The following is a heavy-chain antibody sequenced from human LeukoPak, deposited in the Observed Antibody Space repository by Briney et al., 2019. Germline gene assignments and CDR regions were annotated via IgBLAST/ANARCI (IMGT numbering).Heavy chain of an antibody. CDR3: ARMAYCGGDCYEYFQH. CDR1: GFTFSSYA. CDR2: ISYDGSNK. D-gene: IGHD2-21*02. Sequence: GGSLRLSCAASGFTFSSYAMHWVRQAPGKGLEWVAVISYDGSNKYYADSVKGRFTISRDNSKNTLYLQMNSLRAEDTAVYYCARMAYCGGDCYEYFQHWGQGTLVTVSS. J-gene: IGHJ1*01. V-gene: IGHV3-30*01.